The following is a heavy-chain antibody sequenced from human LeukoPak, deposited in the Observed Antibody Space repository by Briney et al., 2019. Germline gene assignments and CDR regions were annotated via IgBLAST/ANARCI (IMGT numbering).Heavy chain of an antibody. V-gene: IGHV4-34*01. D-gene: IGHD6-19*01. Sequence: SETLSLTCAVYGGSFSGYYWSWIGQPPGKGLEWIGEINHSGSTNYNPSLKSRVTISVDTSKNQCSLKLSSVTAADTAVYYCAIARSGWLRYYFDYWGQGTLVTVSS. CDR1: GGSFSGYY. CDR2: INHSGST. J-gene: IGHJ4*02. CDR3: AIARSGWLRYYFDY.